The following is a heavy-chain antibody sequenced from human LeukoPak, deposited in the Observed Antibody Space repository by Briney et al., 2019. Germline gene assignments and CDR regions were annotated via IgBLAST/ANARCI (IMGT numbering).Heavy chain of an antibody. CDR2: TKQDGSEK. V-gene: IGHV3-7*01. CDR1: GFTFSRYW. CDR3: ALSSGNYAIPFDY. D-gene: IGHD1-26*01. J-gene: IGHJ4*02. Sequence: GGSLRLSCAASGFTFSRYWMSWVRQAPGKGLEWVANTKQDGSEKYYLESVKGRFTFSRDNAKNSLYLHMNSLRGEDTAVYYCALSSGNYAIPFDYWGQGTLVTVSS.